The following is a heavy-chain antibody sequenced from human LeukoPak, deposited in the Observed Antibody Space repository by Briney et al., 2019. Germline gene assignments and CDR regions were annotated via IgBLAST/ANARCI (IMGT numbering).Heavy chain of an antibody. J-gene: IGHJ4*02. D-gene: IGHD3-10*02. CDR3: ARGGGGNYVLDD. CDR2: IYSGGYT. Sequence: GGSLRLSCAASGFTFNTYAMNWVRQAPGKGLEWVSVIYSGGYTYYADSVKGRFTISRDNSKNTLFLQMNSLTAEDTAIYYCARGGGGNYVLDDWGQGTLVTVSS. CDR1: GFTFNTYA. V-gene: IGHV3-23*03.